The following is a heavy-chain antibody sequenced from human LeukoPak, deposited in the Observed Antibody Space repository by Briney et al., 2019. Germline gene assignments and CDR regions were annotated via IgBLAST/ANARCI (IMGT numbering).Heavy chain of an antibody. CDR1: GGSISSGGYS. Sequence: PSETLSLTCTVSGGSISSGGYSWSWIRQHPGKGLEWIGYIYYGGSTYYNPSLKSRVTISVDTSKNQFSLKLSSVTAADTAVYYCARERGDYDFWSGYCDYWGQGTLVTVSS. CDR3: ARERGDYDFWSGYCDY. V-gene: IGHV4-31*03. CDR2: IYYGGST. D-gene: IGHD3-3*01. J-gene: IGHJ4*02.